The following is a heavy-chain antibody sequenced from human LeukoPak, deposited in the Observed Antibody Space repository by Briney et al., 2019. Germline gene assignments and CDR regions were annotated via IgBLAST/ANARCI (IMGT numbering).Heavy chain of an antibody. V-gene: IGHV4-4*02. J-gene: IGHJ4*02. CDR2: VYHSGSA. CDR3: ARDLRGIVAPPR. CDR1: GDSISSPKW. Sequence: SGTLSLTCAVSGDSISSPKWWSWIRQPPGKXXXWIGEVYHSGSANYNPSVKSRVTISVDKSKNQFSLRLTSATAADTAVYYCARDLRGIVAPPRWGQGTLVSVSS. D-gene: IGHD2-15*01.